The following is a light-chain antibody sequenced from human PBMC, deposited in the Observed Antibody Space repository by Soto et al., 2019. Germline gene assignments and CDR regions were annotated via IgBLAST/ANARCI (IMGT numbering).Light chain of an antibody. CDR2: AAS. V-gene: IGKV1-39*01. J-gene: IGKJ2*01. Sequence: DIQMTQSPSSLSASVGDRVTITCRASQSISSYLNWYQQKPGKAPKLLIYAASSLQSGVPSRFSGSGSGTDFTITISSLQPEDFATYYCQQSYSTARLTFGQGTKLEIK. CDR1: QSISSY. CDR3: QQSYSTARLT.